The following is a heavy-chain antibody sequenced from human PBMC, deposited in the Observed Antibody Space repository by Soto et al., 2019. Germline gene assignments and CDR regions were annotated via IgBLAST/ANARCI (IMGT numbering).Heavy chain of an antibody. CDR1: GFTFSSYA. Sequence: EVQLLESGGGLVQPGGSLRLSCAASGFTFSSYAMSWVRQAPGKGLEWVSAISGSGGSTYYADSVKSRFTISRDNSKNTLYLQMNSLRAEDTAVYYCAKCTAIQRLYYYYMDVWGKGTTVTVSS. CDR2: ISGSGGST. D-gene: IGHD1-1*01. V-gene: IGHV3-23*01. CDR3: AKCTAIQRLYYYYMDV. J-gene: IGHJ6*03.